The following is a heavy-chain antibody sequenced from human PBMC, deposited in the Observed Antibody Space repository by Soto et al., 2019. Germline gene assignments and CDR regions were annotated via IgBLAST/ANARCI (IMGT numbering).Heavy chain of an antibody. J-gene: IGHJ6*02. D-gene: IGHD6-13*01. Sequence: GGSLRLSCAASGFTFSSYAMHWVRQAPGKGLEWVAVISYDGSNKYYADSVKGRFTISRDNSKNTLYLQMNSLRAEDTAVYYCARDKMRTAAGPHWGDYYYYGMDVWGQGTTVTVSS. CDR2: ISYDGSNK. CDR3: ARDKMRTAAGPHWGDYYYYGMDV. CDR1: GFTFSSYA. V-gene: IGHV3-30-3*01.